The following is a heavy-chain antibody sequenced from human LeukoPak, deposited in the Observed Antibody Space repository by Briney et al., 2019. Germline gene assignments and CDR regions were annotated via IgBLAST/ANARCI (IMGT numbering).Heavy chain of an antibody. CDR2: IKSKTDGGTT. V-gene: IGHV3-15*01. J-gene: IGHJ4*02. D-gene: IGHD6-13*01. Sequence: GGSLRLSCAASGFTFSNAWMSWVRQAPGKGLEWVGRIKSKTDGGTTDYAAPVKGRFTISRDDSKNTLYLQMNSLKTEDTAVYYCTTDSFIAAHFVDYWGQGTLVTVSS. CDR3: TTDSFIAAHFVDY. CDR1: GFTFSNAW.